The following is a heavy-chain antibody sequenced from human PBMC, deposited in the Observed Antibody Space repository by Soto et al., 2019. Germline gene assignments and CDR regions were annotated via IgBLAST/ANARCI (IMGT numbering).Heavy chain of an antibody. J-gene: IGHJ4*02. V-gene: IGHV3-21*01. Sequence: EVQLVESGGGLVKPGGSLRLSCAASGFTFSSYSMNWVRQAPGKGLEWVSSISSSSSYIYYADSVKGRFTISRDNAKNSLYLKMNGLRAGDTAVYYCARKYSGYVLAYFDSGGRGPLVTVSS. D-gene: IGHD5-12*01. CDR2: ISSSSSYI. CDR1: GFTFSSYS. CDR3: ARKYSGYVLAYFDS.